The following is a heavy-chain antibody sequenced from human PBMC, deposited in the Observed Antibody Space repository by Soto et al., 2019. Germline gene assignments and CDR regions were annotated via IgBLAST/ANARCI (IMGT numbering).Heavy chain of an antibody. J-gene: IGHJ4*02. Sequence: EVQLLESGGGLVQPGGSLRLSCGASGLTFHNYAMNWVRQSPGKGLEWVSSLRSNGAETNYADSVKGRFTVSRDNSNNTLYLQMTSLRVEDTAIYYCAKGFSETSSWHMDSWGQGTLDSVSS. CDR1: GLTFHNYA. CDR2: LRSNGAET. V-gene: IGHV3-23*01. CDR3: AKGFSETSSWHMDS. D-gene: IGHD6-13*01.